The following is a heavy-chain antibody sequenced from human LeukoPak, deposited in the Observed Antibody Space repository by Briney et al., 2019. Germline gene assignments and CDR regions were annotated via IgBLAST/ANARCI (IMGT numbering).Heavy chain of an antibody. J-gene: IGHJ4*02. CDR2: ISGSSGKT. V-gene: IGHV3-23*01. CDR1: GFTFSNFA. CDR3: AKDSRSAPYYFDF. Sequence: PGGSLRLSCAASGFTFSNFAMNWVRQAPGKGLEWVSAISGSSGKTYYADSVKGRFTISRDNSKNTVYLQMTSLKTEDTAVFYCAKDSRSAPYYFDFWGQGTLVTVSS. D-gene: IGHD4/OR15-4a*01.